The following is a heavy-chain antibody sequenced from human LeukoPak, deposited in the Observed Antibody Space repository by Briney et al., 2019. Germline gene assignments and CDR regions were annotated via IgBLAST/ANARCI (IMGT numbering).Heavy chain of an antibody. V-gene: IGHV4-34*01. CDR1: GGSFSGYY. D-gene: IGHD3-22*01. CDR3: ARGLLGYYDSSGYTGFDY. Sequence: SETLSLTCAVYGGSFSGYYWSWIRQPPGRGLEWIGEINHSGSTNYNPSLKSRVTISVDTSKNQFSLKLSSVTAADTAVYYCARGLLGYYDSSGYTGFDYWGQGTLVTVSS. CDR2: INHSGST. J-gene: IGHJ4*02.